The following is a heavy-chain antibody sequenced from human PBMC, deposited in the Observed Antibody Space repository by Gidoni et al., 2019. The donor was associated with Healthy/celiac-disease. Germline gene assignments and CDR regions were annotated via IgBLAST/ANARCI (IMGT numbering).Heavy chain of an antibody. CDR2: MNTKSGNT. Sequence: QVQLVQSGAEAKKPGAAVKVSCKASGYTFTSYDINWVRQATGQGLEWMGWMNTKSGNTGYAQEFQGRVTMTRNTSISTAYMELSSMRSEDTAVYYCAIALDPSDDYDFWSGYYRYYYYGMDVWGQGTTVTVSS. CDR3: AIALDPSDDYDFWSGYYRYYYYGMDV. J-gene: IGHJ6*02. V-gene: IGHV1-8*01. D-gene: IGHD3-3*01. CDR1: GYTFTSYD.